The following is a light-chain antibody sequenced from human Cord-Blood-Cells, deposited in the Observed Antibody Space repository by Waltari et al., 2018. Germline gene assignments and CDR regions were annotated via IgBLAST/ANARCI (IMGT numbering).Light chain of an antibody. V-gene: IGLV2-23*03. CDR1: SSDVGSYNL. CDR2: EGS. J-gene: IGLJ3*02. Sequence: QSALTQPASVSGSPGQSITISCTGTSSDVGSYNLVSWYQQHPGKAPKPMIYEGSKRPSGGSNRFSGSKSGNTASLTISGLQAEDEADYYCCSYAGSSTFDWVFGGGTKLTVL. CDR3: CSYAGSSTFDWV.